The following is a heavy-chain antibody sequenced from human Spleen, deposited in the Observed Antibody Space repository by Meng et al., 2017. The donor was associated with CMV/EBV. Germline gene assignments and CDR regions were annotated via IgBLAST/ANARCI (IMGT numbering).Heavy chain of an antibody. CDR1: GFTFTDYY. CDR3: ARSTRGYDPDFDH. D-gene: IGHD5-12*01. CDR2: VNPHSGGT. V-gene: IGHV1-2*02. Sequence: ASVKVSCKTSGFTFTDYYLHWLRQAPGQGIEWMGWVNPHSGGTNYAQRFQGRLTVARDAPINTAYMELNKLTYEDAAFYFCARSTRGYDPDFDHWGRGTLVTVSS. J-gene: IGHJ4*02.